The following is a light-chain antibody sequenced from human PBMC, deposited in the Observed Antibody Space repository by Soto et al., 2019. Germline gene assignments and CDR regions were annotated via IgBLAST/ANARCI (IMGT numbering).Light chain of an antibody. CDR1: NSNIGAGFD. CDR2: TNN. CDR3: QSYDSRLSAYV. J-gene: IGLJ1*01. V-gene: IGLV1-40*01. Sequence: YVLTQPPSVSWAPGQRVTISCTVSNSNIGAGFDVHWYLQLPGTAPKLLVYTNNNRPSGVPDRFSGSKSGTSASLAITGLQAEDEADYYCQSYDSRLSAYVFGTGTKVT.